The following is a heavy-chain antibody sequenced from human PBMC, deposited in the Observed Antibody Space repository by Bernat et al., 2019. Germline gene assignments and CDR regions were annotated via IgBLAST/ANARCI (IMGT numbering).Heavy chain of an antibody. V-gene: IGHV1-69*17. Sequence: HVQLVQSGAEVKKPGSSVKVSCKASGCTFSSYAISWVRQAPGQGLEWMGGIIPIFGIANSAQKFQGRGTITADKSTSTAYMELSSLGAEDTAVYYCARGNYDFWSGYYTGGYWGQGTLVSVSS. J-gene: IGHJ4*02. CDR1: GCTFSSYA. CDR2: IIPIFGIA. CDR3: ARGNYDFWSGYYTGGY. D-gene: IGHD3-3*01.